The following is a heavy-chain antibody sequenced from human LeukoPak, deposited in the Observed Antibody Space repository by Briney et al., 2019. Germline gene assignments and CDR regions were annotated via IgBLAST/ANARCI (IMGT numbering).Heavy chain of an antibody. CDR3: ARARSSIIVGATNAPGSNWFDP. CDR1: GGSISSYY. J-gene: IGHJ5*02. Sequence: PSETLSLTCTVSGGSISSYYWSWIRQPPGKGLEWIGYIYYSGSTNYNPSLKSRVTISVDTSKNQFSLKLSSVTAADTAVYYCARARSSIIVGATNAPGSNWFDPWGQGTLDTVSS. D-gene: IGHD1-26*01. CDR2: IYYSGST. V-gene: IGHV4-59*01.